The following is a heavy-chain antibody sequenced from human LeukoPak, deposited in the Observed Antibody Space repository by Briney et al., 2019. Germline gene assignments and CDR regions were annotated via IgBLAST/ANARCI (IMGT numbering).Heavy chain of an antibody. V-gene: IGHV1-18*01. CDR1: GYTFTSYG. Sequence: ASVKVSCKASGYTFTSYGISWVRQAPGQGLEWMGWISAYNGNTNYAQKFQGRVTITRNTSISTAYMELSSLRSEDTAVYYCARGPHSSSWYSPRYYMDVWGKGTTVTVSS. CDR2: ISAYNGNT. CDR3: ARGPHSSSWYSPRYYMDV. J-gene: IGHJ6*03. D-gene: IGHD6-13*01.